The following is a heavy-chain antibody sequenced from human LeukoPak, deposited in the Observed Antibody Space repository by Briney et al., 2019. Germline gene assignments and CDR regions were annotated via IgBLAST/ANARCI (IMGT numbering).Heavy chain of an antibody. CDR2: INPTGTGT. D-gene: IGHD6-13*01. CDR3: ARAPDVGVAAAAKKGLYYGMDV. CDR1: GYTFSNYY. J-gene: IGHJ6*02. Sequence: ASVKVSCKASGYTFSNYYMHWVRQAPGQGLEWMGLINPTGTGTNYAQKFRGRVTLTRDTSTTTVYMELSSLRPEDTAVYYCARAPDVGVAAAAKKGLYYGMDVWGQGTTGTVSS. V-gene: IGHV1-46*01.